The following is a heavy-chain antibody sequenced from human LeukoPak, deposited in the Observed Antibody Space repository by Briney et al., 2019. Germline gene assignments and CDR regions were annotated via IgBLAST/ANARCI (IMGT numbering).Heavy chain of an antibody. CDR3: VRVVTTGSGWYHFDN. V-gene: IGHV3-72*01. Sequence: PGGSLRLSCAASGFAITDHHVDWVREAPGKGLEWVGRSKTTKPNSCTTEYAASVKGRFTISRDDSKNSVYLQLNSLKTEDTAVYYCVRVVTTGSGWYHFDNWGQGTLDTVSS. CDR1: GFAITDHH. CDR2: SKTTKPNSCTT. D-gene: IGHD6-13*01. J-gene: IGHJ4*02.